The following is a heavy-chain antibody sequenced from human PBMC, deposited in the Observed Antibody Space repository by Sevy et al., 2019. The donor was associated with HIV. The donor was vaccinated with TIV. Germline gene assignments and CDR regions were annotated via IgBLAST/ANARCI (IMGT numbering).Heavy chain of an antibody. CDR3: AKAGYYYDSSGYNWFDP. CDR2: INPDGSIT. V-gene: IGHV3-74*01. CDR1: GFTVSSNY. Sequence: GGSLRLSCAASGFTVSSNYMSWVRQAPGKGLEWVSRINPDGSITSYADAVKGRFTISRDNAKNTLYLQMNSLRAEDTAVYYCAKAGYYYDSSGYNWFDPWGQGTLVTVSS. D-gene: IGHD3-22*01. J-gene: IGHJ5*02.